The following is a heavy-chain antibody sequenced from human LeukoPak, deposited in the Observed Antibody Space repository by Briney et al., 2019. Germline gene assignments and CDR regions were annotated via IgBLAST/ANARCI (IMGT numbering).Heavy chain of an antibody. J-gene: IGHJ4*02. CDR3: AKRDGYNSNYFDY. D-gene: IGHD5-24*01. V-gene: IGHV3-23*01. CDR2: ISGGGAST. Sequence: GGSLRLSCGASGFTFSDYRMNWVRQAPGKGLEWVSAISGGGASTYYADSVKGRFTISRDNSKNTLYLQMNSLRAEDTAVYYCAKRDGYNSNYFDYWGQGTLVTVSS. CDR1: GFTFSDYR.